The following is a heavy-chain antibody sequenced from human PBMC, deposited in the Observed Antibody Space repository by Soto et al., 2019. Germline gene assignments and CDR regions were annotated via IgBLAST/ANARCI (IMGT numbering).Heavy chain of an antibody. Sequence: SVKVSCKASGYTFTSYGISWVRQAPGQGLEWMGGIIAFNGTANYAQEFQGRVTITADESTSTAYMELSSLRSEDTAVYYCARVAYSSRNYFDYWGQGTLVTVS. CDR3: ARVAYSSRNYFDY. V-gene: IGHV1-69*13. CDR1: GYTFTSYG. J-gene: IGHJ4*02. D-gene: IGHD6-13*01. CDR2: IIAFNGTA.